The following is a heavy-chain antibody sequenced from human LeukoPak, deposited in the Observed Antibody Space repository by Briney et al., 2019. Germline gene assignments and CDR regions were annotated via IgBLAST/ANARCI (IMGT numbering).Heavy chain of an antibody. J-gene: IGHJ4*02. D-gene: IGHD3-10*01. V-gene: IGHV4-59*01. CDR3: ASHYYCGSGSYYYFDY. CDR1: CGSISSYY. Sequence: PSETLSLTCTVSCGSISSYYWSWIRQPPGKGPEWIGYIYYSGNTNYNPSLKSRVTISADTSKNQFSLKLSSVPAADTAVYYCASHYYCGSGSYYYFDYWGQGTLVTVSS. CDR2: IYYSGNT.